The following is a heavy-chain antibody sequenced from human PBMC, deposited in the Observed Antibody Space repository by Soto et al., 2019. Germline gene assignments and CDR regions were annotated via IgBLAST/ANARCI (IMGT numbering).Heavy chain of an antibody. Sequence: GGSLRLSCAASGFTFSDYYMSWIRQAPGKGLEWLSYISSSGRTIYYTNSVKGRFTISRDNAKNSLYLQMKSLRAEDTAVYYCARAFGIVEWPYDYWGQGTLVTVSS. CDR1: GFTFSDYY. V-gene: IGHV3-11*01. CDR2: ISSSGRTI. CDR3: ARAFGIVEWPYDY. D-gene: IGHD3-3*01. J-gene: IGHJ4*02.